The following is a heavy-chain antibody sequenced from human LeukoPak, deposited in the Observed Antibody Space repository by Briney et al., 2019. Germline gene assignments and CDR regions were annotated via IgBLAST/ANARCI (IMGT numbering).Heavy chain of an antibody. J-gene: IGHJ4*02. D-gene: IGHD2-2*01. CDR1: GFTLNSYL. CDR2: IKKDGSEE. V-gene: IGHV3-7*01. Sequence: GGSLRLSCAASGFTLNSYLMSWVRQAPGRGLEWVANIKKDGSEENYLDSVKGRFTVSRDNAKNSLFLQMNSLRGEDTAVYYCAKSHCSSTSWYSDRGQGTLVTASS. CDR3: AKSHCSSTSWYSD.